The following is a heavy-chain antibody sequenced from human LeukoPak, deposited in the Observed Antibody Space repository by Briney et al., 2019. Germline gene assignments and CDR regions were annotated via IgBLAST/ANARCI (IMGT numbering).Heavy chain of an antibody. J-gene: IGHJ4*02. D-gene: IGHD3-10*01. Sequence: GASVKVSCKASGDTFTGYYMHWVRQAPGQGLEWMGWIKPNSGGTDYAQKFQGRVTMTRDTSISTAYMELSRLRSDDTAVYYCARDMVRLYYFDYWGQGTLVTVSS. CDR2: IKPNSGGT. CDR1: GDTFTGYY. V-gene: IGHV1-2*02. CDR3: ARDMVRLYYFDY.